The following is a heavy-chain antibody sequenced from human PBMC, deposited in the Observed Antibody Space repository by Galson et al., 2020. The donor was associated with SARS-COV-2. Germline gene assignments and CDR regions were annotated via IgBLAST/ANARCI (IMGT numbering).Heavy chain of an antibody. V-gene: IGHV3-30*18. CDR1: GFTFSNYG. J-gene: IGHJ4*02. CDR3: AKGLAGYPPFDY. D-gene: IGHD6-19*01. CDR2: ISYDGSNQ. Sequence: TGGSLRLSCAASGFTFSNYGMHWVRPAPGKGLEWVAVISYDGSNQYYADSVRGRFTISRDNSKNTLYLQMNSLRAEDTAVYHCAKGLAGYPPFDYGGQGTVVSVTS.